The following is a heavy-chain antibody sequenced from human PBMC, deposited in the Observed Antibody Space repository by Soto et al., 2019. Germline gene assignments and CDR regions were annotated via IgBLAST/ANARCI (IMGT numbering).Heavy chain of an antibody. CDR3: ARQVARDIVVVPGAAADI. J-gene: IGHJ3*02. D-gene: IGHD2-2*01. CDR1: GGSISSSSYY. CDR2: IDYSGST. Sequence: QLQLQESGPGLVKASETLSLSCTVSGGSISSSSYYWGWIRQPPGKGLEWLGSIDYSGSTYYNPSLKSRLTMSVDTAKNQFSLKLSSVTAADTAVYYCARQVARDIVVVPGAAADIWGQGTMVTVSS. V-gene: IGHV4-39*01.